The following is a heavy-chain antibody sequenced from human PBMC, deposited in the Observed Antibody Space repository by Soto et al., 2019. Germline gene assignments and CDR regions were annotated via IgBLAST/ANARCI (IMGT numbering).Heavy chain of an antibody. CDR3: ARDRSNPPDFFDY. V-gene: IGHV4-30-4*01. J-gene: IGHJ4*02. CDR2: IYSSGRT. Sequence: PSETMSLSCTVSGGSICSDVYYWGWIRQPPGKGLEWIGYIYSSGRTSYNPSLESRLTISIDTSKNQFSLQLNSVSAADTAVYYFARDRSNPPDFFDYWGQGTLVTVS. D-gene: IGHD2-15*01. CDR1: GGSICSDVYY.